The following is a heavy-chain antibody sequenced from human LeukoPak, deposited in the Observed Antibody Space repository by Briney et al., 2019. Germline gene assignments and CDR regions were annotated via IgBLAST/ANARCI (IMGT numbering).Heavy chain of an antibody. CDR3: ARVLDSGSYYSPFDY. Sequence: SVKVSCKASGGTFSSYAISWVRQAPGQGLEWMGGIIPIFGTANYAQKFQGRVTITADESTSTAYMELSSLRSEDTAVYYCARVLDSGSYYSPFDYWGQGTLVTVSS. D-gene: IGHD1-26*01. J-gene: IGHJ4*02. CDR2: IIPIFGTA. V-gene: IGHV1-69*13. CDR1: GGTFSSYA.